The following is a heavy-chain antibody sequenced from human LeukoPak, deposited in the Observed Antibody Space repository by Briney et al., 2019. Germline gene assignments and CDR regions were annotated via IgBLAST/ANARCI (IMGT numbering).Heavy chain of an antibody. Sequence: ASVKVSCKASGYTFTSYDINWVRQATGQGLEWMGWMNPNSGNTGYAQKFQGRVTMTRNTSISTAYKELSSLRSEDTAVYYCARRILSLPYYYYYYMDVWGKGTTVTVSS. D-gene: IGHD2-15*01. CDR3: ARRILSLPYYYYYYMDV. J-gene: IGHJ6*03. CDR2: MNPNSGNT. CDR1: GYTFTSYD. V-gene: IGHV1-8*01.